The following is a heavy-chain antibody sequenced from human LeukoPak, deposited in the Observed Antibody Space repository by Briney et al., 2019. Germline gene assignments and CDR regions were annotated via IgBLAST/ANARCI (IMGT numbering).Heavy chain of an antibody. V-gene: IGHV3-30*04. CDR1: GFTFSSYP. CDR3: ARVFWADYGGGPFDY. CDR2: ISYDGSNK. J-gene: IGHJ4*02. Sequence: PGRSLRLSCAASGFTFSSYPMHWVRQAPGKGLEWVAVISYDGSNKYYADSVKGRFTISRDNAKNSLYLQMNSLRDEDTAVYCCARVFWADYGGGPFDYWGQGTLVTVSS. D-gene: IGHD4/OR15-4a*01.